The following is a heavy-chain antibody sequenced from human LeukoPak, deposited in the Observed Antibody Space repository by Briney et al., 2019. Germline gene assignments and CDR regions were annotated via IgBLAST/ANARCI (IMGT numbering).Heavy chain of an antibody. J-gene: IGHJ4*02. CDR2: IIPIFGTA. CDR3: AREGEMEYSYGASFDY. CDR1: GGTFSSYA. V-gene: IGHV1-69*13. D-gene: IGHD5-18*01. Sequence: SVKVSCKASGGTFSSYAISWVRQAPGQGLEWMGGIIPIFGTANYAQKFQGRVTITADESTSTAYMELSSLRSEDTAVYYCAREGEMEYSYGASFDYWGQGTLVTVSS.